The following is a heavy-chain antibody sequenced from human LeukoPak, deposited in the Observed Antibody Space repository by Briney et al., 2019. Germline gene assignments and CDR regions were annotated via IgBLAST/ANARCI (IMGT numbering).Heavy chain of an antibody. CDR3: ARGYYSSSRIDY. Sequence: GGSLRLSCAASGFPFSNYWMHWVRQAPGKGRVWVLRVNSDGSTTNYADSVKGRFTISRDNAENTLYMRMNSLRPEDTAVYYCARGYYSSSRIDYWGQGTLVTVSS. D-gene: IGHD6-13*01. CDR1: GFPFSNYW. J-gene: IGHJ4*02. V-gene: IGHV3-74*01. CDR2: VNSDGSTT.